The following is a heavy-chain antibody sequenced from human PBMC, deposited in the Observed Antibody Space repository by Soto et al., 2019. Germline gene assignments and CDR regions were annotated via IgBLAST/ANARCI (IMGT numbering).Heavy chain of an antibody. J-gene: IGHJ4*02. CDR2: ISGSGGST. V-gene: IGHV3-23*01. Sequence: GGSLRLSCAASGFTFSSYAMSWVRQAPGKGLEWVSAISGSGGSTYYADSVKGRFTISRDNSKNTLYLQMNSLRAEDTAVYYCAKGGGGYITRIGLYYFDYWGQGNLVTVSS. D-gene: IGHD1-20*01. CDR3: AKGGGGYITRIGLYYFDY. CDR1: GFTFSSYA.